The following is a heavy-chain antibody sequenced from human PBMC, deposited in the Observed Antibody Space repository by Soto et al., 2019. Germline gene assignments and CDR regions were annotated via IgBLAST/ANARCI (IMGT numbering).Heavy chain of an antibody. V-gene: IGHV1-69*01. CDR3: ARAMPRSLYSRGWFDP. Sequence: QVQLGQSGAAVKKPGSSVKFSCKASGGTFSSYAISWVRQAPGQGLEWMGGIIPIIGTANYAQKFQGRVTITADESTSTACVELSSLRSAGTAVDYCARAMPRSLYSRGWFDPWVQGTLVTVAS. CDR1: GGTFSSYA. CDR2: IIPIIGTA. D-gene: IGHD6-13*01. J-gene: IGHJ5*02.